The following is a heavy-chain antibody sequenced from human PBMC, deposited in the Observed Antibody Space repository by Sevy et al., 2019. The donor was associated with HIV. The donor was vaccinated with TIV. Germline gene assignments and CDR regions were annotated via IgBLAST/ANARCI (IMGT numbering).Heavy chain of an antibody. J-gene: IGHJ6*02. CDR1: GYTFTSYA. D-gene: IGHD2-15*01. CDR3: ARDRDIVVVRRTYYGMDV. CDR2: INAGNGNT. V-gene: IGHV1-3*01. Sequence: ASVKVSCKASGYTFTSYAMHWVRQAPGQRLEWMGWINAGNGNTKYSQKFQGRVTITRDTSASTAYMELSSLRSEDTAVYYCARDRDIVVVRRTYYGMDVWGQRTSVTVSS.